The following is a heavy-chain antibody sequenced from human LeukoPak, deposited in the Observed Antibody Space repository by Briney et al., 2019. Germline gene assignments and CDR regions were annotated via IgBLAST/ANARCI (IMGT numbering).Heavy chain of an antibody. J-gene: IGHJ4*02. D-gene: IGHD1-26*01. CDR3: ARQAREYFDY. Sequence: TSETLSLTCTVSGGSISSYYWSWIRQPPGKGLEWIGDIYYSGSTNYNPSLKSRVTILVDTSKNQFFLKLSSVTAADTAVYYCARQAREYFDYWGQGTLVTVSS. CDR2: IYYSGST. CDR1: GGSISSYY. V-gene: IGHV4-59*08.